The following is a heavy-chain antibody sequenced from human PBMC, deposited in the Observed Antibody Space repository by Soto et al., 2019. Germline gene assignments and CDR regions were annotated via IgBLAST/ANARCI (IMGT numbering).Heavy chain of an antibody. J-gene: IGHJ1*01. Sequence: EVQLVESGGGLVQPGRSLRLSCAASGFNFDDYAMHWVRQVPGKGLEWVSGINWDSGSIEYADSVKGRFTISRDNAKNSLYLQMNSLRAEDTALYYCSKDLYSTINPRGGYFQHWGQGTLVTVSS. V-gene: IGHV3-9*01. CDR1: GFNFDDYA. D-gene: IGHD6-13*01. CDR3: SKDLYSTINPRGGYFQH. CDR2: INWDSGSI.